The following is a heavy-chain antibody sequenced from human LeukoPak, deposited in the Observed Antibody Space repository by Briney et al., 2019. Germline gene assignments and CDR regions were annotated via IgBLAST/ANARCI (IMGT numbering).Heavy chain of an antibody. J-gene: IGHJ4*02. D-gene: IGHD3-16*02. CDR1: GYTFTSYG. CDR2: ISAYNGNT. CDR3: AGREIGGVIAHFDY. Sequence: ASVKVSCKASGYTFTSYGISWVRQAPGQGLEWMGWISAYNGNTNYAQKLQGRVTMTTDTSTSTAYMELRSLRSDDTAVYYCAGREIGGVIAHFDYWGQGTLVTVSS. V-gene: IGHV1-18*01.